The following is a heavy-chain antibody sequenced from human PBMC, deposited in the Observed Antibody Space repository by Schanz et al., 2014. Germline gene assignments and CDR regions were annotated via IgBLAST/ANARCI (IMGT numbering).Heavy chain of an antibody. CDR2: FDVEDGET. Sequence: QVQLLQSGSEVKKPGASVKVSCEISGYTVSALAMHWVRQAPGKGLEWLGGFDVEDGETIYAQKFQGRVTMTRDASTSTVCMELSSLRSEDTAVYYCARGGEAAAGSDYWGQGTLVTVSS. CDR1: GYTVSALA. V-gene: IGHV1-24*01. D-gene: IGHD6-13*01. J-gene: IGHJ4*02. CDR3: ARGGEAAAGSDY.